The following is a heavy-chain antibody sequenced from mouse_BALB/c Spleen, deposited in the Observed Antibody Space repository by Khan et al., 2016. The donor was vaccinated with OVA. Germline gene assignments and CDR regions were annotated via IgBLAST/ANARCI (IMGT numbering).Heavy chain of an antibody. V-gene: IGHV3-2*02. Sequence: VQLKQSGPGLVKPSQSLSLTCTVTGYTITSCCVWNWIRQLPGNKLEWMGYISYSGGTSYNPSLKSRFSITRDTSKNKFFLQLNSVTTEDTATFECARMNYYGCYVDYWGQGTTLTVSS. CDR3: ARMNYYGCYVDY. D-gene: IGHD1-1*01. J-gene: IGHJ2*01. CDR2: ISYSGGT. CDR1: GYTITSCCV.